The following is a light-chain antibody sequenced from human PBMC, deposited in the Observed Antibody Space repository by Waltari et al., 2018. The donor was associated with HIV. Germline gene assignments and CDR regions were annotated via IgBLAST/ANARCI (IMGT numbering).Light chain of an antibody. CDR1: KLGDKY. Sequence: SYELTQPPSVSVSPGRTAIITCSGDKLGDKYASWYQQRPGQSPVLVIYEDVKRPSGIPERFSGSNSGNTATLTISGTQAMDESDYYCQAWDSHNVIFGGGTKLTVL. V-gene: IGLV3-1*01. CDR3: QAWDSHNVI. J-gene: IGLJ2*01. CDR2: EDV.